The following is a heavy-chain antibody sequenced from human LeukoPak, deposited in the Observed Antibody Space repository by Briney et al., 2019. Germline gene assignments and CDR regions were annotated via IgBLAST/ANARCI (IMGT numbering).Heavy chain of an antibody. J-gene: IGHJ5*02. Sequence: GGSLRLSCAASGFTFSSYDMHWVRHATGKGLEWVSAIGTAGDTYYPGSVKGRFTISRENAKNSLYLQMNSLRAGDTAVYYCARGWFGELLSPPFDPWGQGTLVTVSS. V-gene: IGHV3-13*01. CDR2: IGTAGDT. D-gene: IGHD3-10*01. CDR3: ARGWFGELLSPPFDP. CDR1: GFTFSSYD.